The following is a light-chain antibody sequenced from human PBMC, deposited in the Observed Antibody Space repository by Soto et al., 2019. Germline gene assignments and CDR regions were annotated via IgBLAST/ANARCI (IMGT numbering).Light chain of an antibody. Sequence: QSVLTQPASVSGSPGQSITISCTGTSSDVGGYNYVSWYQQHPGKAPKLMIYDVSNRPSGVSNRFSGSKSGNTASLTISGLQAEDYADYYCSSYTSSSTPYVFGTGTKLTVL. J-gene: IGLJ1*01. CDR2: DVS. CDR3: SSYTSSSTPYV. CDR1: SSDVGGYNY. V-gene: IGLV2-14*01.